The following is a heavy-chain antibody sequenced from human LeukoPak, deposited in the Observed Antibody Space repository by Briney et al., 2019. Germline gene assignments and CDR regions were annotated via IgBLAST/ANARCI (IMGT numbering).Heavy chain of an antibody. V-gene: IGHV4-31*03. J-gene: IGHJ4*02. CDR2: IYYSGST. CDR3: ARVVGATPDNYFDY. Sequence: PSETLSLTCTVSGGSISSGGYYWSWIRQHPGKGLECIGYIYYSGSTYYNPSLKSRVTISVDTSKNQFSLKLSSVTAADTAVYYCARVVGATPDNYFDYWGQGTLVTVSS. CDR1: GGSISSGGYY. D-gene: IGHD1-26*01.